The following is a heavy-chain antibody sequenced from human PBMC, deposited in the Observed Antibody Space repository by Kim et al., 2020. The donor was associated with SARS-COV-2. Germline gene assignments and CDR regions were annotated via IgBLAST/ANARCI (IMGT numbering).Heavy chain of an antibody. V-gene: IGHV3-23*01. J-gene: IGHJ4*02. Sequence: GGSLRLSCAVSGFIFNNYAMSWVRQAPGKGLEWVSGISGSGATTHYADSVKGRFIISRDNSKNMLFLQMSSLRAEDTAIYYCAKRGHYDTSNSYASFDSWGQGTLVTVSS. D-gene: IGHD3-22*01. CDR3: AKRGHYDTSNSYASFDS. CDR1: GFIFNNYA. CDR2: ISGSGATT.